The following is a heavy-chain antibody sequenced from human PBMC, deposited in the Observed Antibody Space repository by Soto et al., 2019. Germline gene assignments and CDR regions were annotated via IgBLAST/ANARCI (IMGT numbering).Heavy chain of an antibody. CDR2: INHSGTA. D-gene: IGHD3-9*01. CDR3: ASYHFLDLWTGSRHYMDV. J-gene: IGHJ6*03. V-gene: IGHV4-34*01. Sequence: QVHLEQWGAGLLNPSETLSLTCAVYGGSLSGYYWSWVRQSPGKGLEWLGEINHSGTANYNPSLKSRATLSADASKHHFSLRLTSVTAADSATYYCASYHFLDLWTGSRHYMDVWSRGTPVIVS. CDR1: GGSLSGYY.